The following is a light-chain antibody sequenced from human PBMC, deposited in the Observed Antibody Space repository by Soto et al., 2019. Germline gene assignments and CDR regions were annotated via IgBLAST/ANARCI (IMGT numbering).Light chain of an antibody. Sequence: VLTQSPATLSLPPGEPATLSCRASRNVYINALAWYQQKPGLTPTLLIYVASTRATGIPDRFSATGSGTAFSLTIRSVEPEDFAVYYCQQYGASPFTFGRGTRVEI. CDR2: VAS. J-gene: IGKJ3*01. V-gene: IGKV3D-20*01. CDR3: QQYGASPFT. CDR1: RNVYINA.